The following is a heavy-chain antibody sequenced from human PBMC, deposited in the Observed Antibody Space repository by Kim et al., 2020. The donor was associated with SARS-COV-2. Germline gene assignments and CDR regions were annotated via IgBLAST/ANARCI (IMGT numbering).Heavy chain of an antibody. CDR3: TRGVGTVTRPADY. D-gene: IGHD4-4*01. CDR1: GFTFSSYW. J-gene: IGHJ4*02. CDR2: INSGGTTT. Sequence: GGSLRLSCAASGFTFSSYWMHWVRQAPGEGLVWVSRINSGGTTTGYADSVKGRFTISRDNAKNTLYLQMNSLRAEDTAVYYCTRGVGTVTRPADYWGQGTLVTVSS. V-gene: IGHV3-74*01.